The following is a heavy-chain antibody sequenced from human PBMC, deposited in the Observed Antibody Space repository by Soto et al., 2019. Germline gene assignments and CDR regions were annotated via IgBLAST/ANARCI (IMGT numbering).Heavy chain of an antibody. V-gene: IGHV3-30-3*01. CDR3: ARTTISAAGADYYGLDV. Sequence: HPGGSLRLSCAASGFTFSSYAMHWVRQAPGKGLEWVAGISYDGSNKYYADSVKGRFTISRDNSKNSLYLQMYSLRAEDSAVYYCARTTISAAGADYYGLDVWGQGTTVTVS. CDR2: ISYDGSNK. J-gene: IGHJ6*02. D-gene: IGHD6-13*01. CDR1: GFTFSSYA.